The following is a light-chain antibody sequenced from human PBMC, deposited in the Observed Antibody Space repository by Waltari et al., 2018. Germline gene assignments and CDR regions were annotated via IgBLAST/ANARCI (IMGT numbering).Light chain of an antibody. V-gene: IGKV3-11*01. CDR2: DVS. Sequence: ELVLTQSPATLSVSPGERAALSCKASQNVGSQLGWYQQRPGQAPRLLIDDVSNRASGVPARFSGSGSGTDFTLTISSLEPEDVAVYYCQQRDSRPLTFGGGTKVEIK. CDR3: QQRDSRPLT. CDR1: QNVGSQ. J-gene: IGKJ4*01.